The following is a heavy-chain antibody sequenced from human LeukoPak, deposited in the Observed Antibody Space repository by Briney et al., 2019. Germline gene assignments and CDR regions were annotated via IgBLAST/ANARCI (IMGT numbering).Heavy chain of an antibody. V-gene: IGHV4-34*01. CDR3: ARDPTTVVTTPYYFDF. Sequence: PSETLSLTCAVYGGSFSGYYWSWIRQSPGKGLEWIGEINDRGHTNYNPSLESRITISVDTSKKQFSLNLSSVTAADTAVYYCARDPTTVVTTPYYFDFWGQGTLVTVSS. CDR1: GGSFSGYY. J-gene: IGHJ4*02. D-gene: IGHD4-23*01. CDR2: INDRGHT.